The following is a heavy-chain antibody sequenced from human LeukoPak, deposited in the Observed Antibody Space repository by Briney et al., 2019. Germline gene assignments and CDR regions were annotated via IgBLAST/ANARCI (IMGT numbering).Heavy chain of an antibody. CDR3: ARERRLVRKYYYYMDV. D-gene: IGHD3-9*01. J-gene: IGHJ6*03. CDR2: INHSGST. CDR1: GGSFSGYY. Sequence: SETLSLTCAVYGGSFSGYYWSWIRQPPGKGLEWIGEINHSGSTNYNPSLKSRVTISVDTSKNQFSLKLSSVTAADTAVYYCARERRLVRKYYYYMDVWGKGTTVTISS. V-gene: IGHV4-34*01.